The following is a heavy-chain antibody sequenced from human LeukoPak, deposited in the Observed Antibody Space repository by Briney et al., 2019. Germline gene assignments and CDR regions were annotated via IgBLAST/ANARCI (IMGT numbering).Heavy chain of an antibody. CDR3: ARESTAMVTWFDP. CDR2: IYYSGST. D-gene: IGHD5-18*01. V-gene: IGHV4-59*01. J-gene: IGHJ5*02. Sequence: SETLSLTCTVSGGSISSYYWSWIRQPPGKGLEWIGYIYYSGSTNYNPSLKSRVTISVDTSKNQFSLKLSSVTAADTAVYYCARESTAMVTWFDPWGQGTLVTVSS. CDR1: GGSISSYY.